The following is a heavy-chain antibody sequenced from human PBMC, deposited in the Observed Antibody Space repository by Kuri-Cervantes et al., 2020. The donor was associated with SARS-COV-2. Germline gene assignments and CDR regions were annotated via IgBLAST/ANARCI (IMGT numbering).Heavy chain of an antibody. CDR2: INHSGST. V-gene: IGHV4-34*01. Sequence: ESLKISCAASGFTFSSYSMNWVRQPPGKGLEWIGEINHSGSTNYNPSLKSRVTISVDTSKNQFSLKLSSVTAADTAVYYCARVPRRQLWFSYYYFDYWGQGTLVTVSS. J-gene: IGHJ4*02. D-gene: IGHD5-18*01. CDR1: GFTFSSYS. CDR3: ARVPRRQLWFSYYYFDY.